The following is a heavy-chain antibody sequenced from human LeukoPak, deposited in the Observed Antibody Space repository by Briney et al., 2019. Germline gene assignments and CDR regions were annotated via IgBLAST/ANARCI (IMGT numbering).Heavy chain of an antibody. J-gene: IGHJ5*02. CDR3: ARDYDFWSGYLPRFDP. CDR2: INPNSGGT. Sequence: GASVKVSCKASGYTFTGCYMHWVRQAPGQGLEWMGWINPNSGGTNYAQKFQGRVTMTRDTSISTAYMELSGLRSDDTAVYYCARDYDFWSGYLPRFDPWGQGTLVTVSS. D-gene: IGHD3-3*01. CDR1: GYTFTGCY. V-gene: IGHV1-2*02.